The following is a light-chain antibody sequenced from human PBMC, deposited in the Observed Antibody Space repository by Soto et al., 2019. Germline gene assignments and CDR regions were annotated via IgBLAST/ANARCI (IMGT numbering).Light chain of an antibody. J-gene: IGKJ5*01. CDR2: AAS. V-gene: IGKV1-12*01. CDR1: QGISIW. CDR3: QQANTFPLT. Sequence: DIRMTQSPSTLSASVGHICTITCRASQGISIWIAWYQQKTGNAPTLLIYAASSLQSGVPSRFSGSGSGTHFTLTISSMQPEDFATYYCQQANTFPLTFGQRTR.